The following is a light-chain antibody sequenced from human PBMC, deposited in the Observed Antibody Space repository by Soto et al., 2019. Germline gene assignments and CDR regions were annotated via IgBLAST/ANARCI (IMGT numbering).Light chain of an antibody. CDR1: SSDVGGYNY. CDR2: EVS. V-gene: IGLV2-8*01. J-gene: IGLJ2*01. CDR3: SSYAGRNNLV. Sequence: QSALTQPPSASGSPGQSVTISCTGTSSDVGGYNYVSWYQQHPGKAPKLMIYEVSKRPSGVPDRFSGSKSGNTASLTVSGLQAEDEADHYCSSYAGRNNLVFGGGTKLTVL.